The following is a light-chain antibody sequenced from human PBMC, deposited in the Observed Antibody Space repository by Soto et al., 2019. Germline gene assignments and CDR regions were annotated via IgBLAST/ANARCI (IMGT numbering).Light chain of an antibody. CDR2: DTS. CDR3: QPYTNWPLT. J-gene: IGKJ4*01. CDR1: QSVSSN. Sequence: IVIKMSAATLSLSQGERATLSCRASQSVSSNLAWYQQKPGQTPRLLIYDTSTRATGVPTRFSGSRSGAEFTLTINSLQSEDFAVYYCQPYTNWPLTFGGGTKVDIK. V-gene: IGKV3-15*01.